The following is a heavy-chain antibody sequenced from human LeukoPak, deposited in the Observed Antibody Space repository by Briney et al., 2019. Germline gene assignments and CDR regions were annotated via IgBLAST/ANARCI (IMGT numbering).Heavy chain of an antibody. CDR2: IIPILGIA. D-gene: IGHD2-15*01. CDR3: ARDRTGDIVVVVAAMPDTDDAFDI. CDR1: GGTFSSYA. V-gene: IGHV1-69*04. J-gene: IGHJ3*02. Sequence: SVKVSCKASGGTFSSYAISWVRQAPGQGLEWMGRIIPILGIANYAQKFQGRVTITADKSTSTAYMELSSLRSEDTAVYYCARDRTGDIVVVVAAMPDTDDAFDIWGQGTMVTVSS.